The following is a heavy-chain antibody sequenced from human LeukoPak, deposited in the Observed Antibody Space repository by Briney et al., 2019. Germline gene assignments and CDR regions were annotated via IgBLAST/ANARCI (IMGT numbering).Heavy chain of an antibody. CDR3: ARGGLPARSWFDP. D-gene: IGHD3/OR15-3a*01. CDR1: GYTFTSYY. CDR2: INPSSGRT. Sequence: ASVKVSCKASGYTFTSYYMNWVRQAPGQGLEWMGIINPSSGRTTYAQKFQGRVNMTRDTSTSTVYMELTSLRSEDTAVFYCARGGLPARSWFDPWGQGTLVTVSS. J-gene: IGHJ5*02. V-gene: IGHV1-46*01.